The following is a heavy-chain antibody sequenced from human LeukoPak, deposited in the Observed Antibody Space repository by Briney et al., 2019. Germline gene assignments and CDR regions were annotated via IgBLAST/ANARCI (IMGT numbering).Heavy chain of an antibody. D-gene: IGHD2/OR15-2a*01. CDR3: AKYVSAKGPPYALDV. CDR2: IGAGGTFT. Sequence: GGSLRLSCTASGFTFSSYAMNWVRQAPGKGLEWVSGIGAGGTFTYYADSVKGRFTISRDNSRNTLYLQMNSLRADDTAVYYCAKYVSAKGPPYALDVWGQGTTVTVSS. J-gene: IGHJ6*02. V-gene: IGHV3-23*01. CDR1: GFTFSSYA.